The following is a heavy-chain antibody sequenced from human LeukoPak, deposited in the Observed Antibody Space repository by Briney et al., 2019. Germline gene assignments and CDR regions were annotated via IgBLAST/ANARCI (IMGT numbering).Heavy chain of an antibody. J-gene: IGHJ4*02. Sequence: PSETLSLTCTVSGFSISSCGYYWIWIRQHPGKGLEWIRYIYYSGSTYYNPSLKSRATISVDTSKKQFSLKLSSVTAADTAVYYCARDRVVPAAFDDWGQGTLVTVSS. CDR1: GFSISSCGYY. D-gene: IGHD2-2*01. CDR3: ARDRVVPAAFDD. V-gene: IGHV4-31*03. CDR2: IYYSGST.